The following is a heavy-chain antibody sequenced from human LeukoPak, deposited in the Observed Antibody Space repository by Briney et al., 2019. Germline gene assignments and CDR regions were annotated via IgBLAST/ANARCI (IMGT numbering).Heavy chain of an antibody. D-gene: IGHD2-21*02. J-gene: IGHJ4*02. CDR3: ARVGGESGDWGTMIDY. Sequence: GGSLRLSCAASGFMFRTYSTDWVRQAPGKGLEWVSSIVSSSSLTYYADSMKGRFTIYRDNARSSLFLQMDSLRAEDTAVYYCARVGGESGDWGTMIDYWGQGTLVTVSS. CDR2: IVSSSSLT. CDR1: GFMFRTYS. V-gene: IGHV3-21*01.